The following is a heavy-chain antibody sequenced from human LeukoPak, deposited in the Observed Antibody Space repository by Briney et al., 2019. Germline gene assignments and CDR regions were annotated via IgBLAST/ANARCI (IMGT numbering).Heavy chain of an antibody. V-gene: IGHV3-30*01. CDR3: ARARWELRLRSLSYYYYYMDV. CDR2: ISYDGSNK. J-gene: IGHJ6*03. D-gene: IGHD1-26*01. CDR1: GFTFSSYA. Sequence: GGSLRLSCAASGFTFSSYAMSWVRQAPGKGLEWVAVISYDGSNKYYADSVKGRFTISRDNSKNTLYLQMNSLRAEDTAVYYCARARWELRLRSLSYYYYYMDVWGKGTTVTVSS.